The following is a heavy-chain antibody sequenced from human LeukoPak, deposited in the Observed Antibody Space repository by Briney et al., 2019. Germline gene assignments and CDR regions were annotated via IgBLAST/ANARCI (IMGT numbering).Heavy chain of an antibody. J-gene: IGHJ4*02. V-gene: IGHV3-23*01. CDR2: ISGSGVST. CDR3: AKGQDISGWSYYFDS. D-gene: IGHD6-19*01. CDR1: GLTFSTYA. Sequence: GGSLRLSCTVSGLTFSTYAMSWVRQAPGKGLEWVSAISGSGVSTYYADSMKGRFTISRDNSKNTLYLQMNSLRAEDTAVYYCAKGQDISGWSYYFDSWGQGRLVTVSS.